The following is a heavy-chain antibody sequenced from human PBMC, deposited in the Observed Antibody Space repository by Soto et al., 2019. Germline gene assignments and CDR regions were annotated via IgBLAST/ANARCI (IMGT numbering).Heavy chain of an antibody. CDR3: ARVGPSTVYYYYGMDV. Sequence: GGSLRLSCVASGFSFNRHSISWVRQAPGKGLEWVSSISSSSSYIYYADSVQGRFTISRDNAKNSLWLQMNSLRPEDTAVYYCARVGPSTVYYYYGMDVWGQGTTVTVSS. J-gene: IGHJ6*02. CDR2: ISSSSSYI. V-gene: IGHV3-21*01. D-gene: IGHD3-3*01. CDR1: GFSFNRHS.